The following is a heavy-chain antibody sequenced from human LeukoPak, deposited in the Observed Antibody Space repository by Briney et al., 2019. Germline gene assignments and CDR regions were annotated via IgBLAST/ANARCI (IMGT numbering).Heavy chain of an antibody. Sequence: GGSLRLSCVASGFTFNNYWMSWVRQAPGKGPEWVANIKEDGGKKWYVDSVKGRFTISRDNAKNSLYLQMNSLRAEDTAVYYCAVAAAALKARGAFDIWGQGTMVTVSS. CDR2: IKEDGGKK. J-gene: IGHJ3*02. CDR3: AVAAAALKARGAFDI. D-gene: IGHD6-13*01. V-gene: IGHV3-7*03. CDR1: GFTFNNYW.